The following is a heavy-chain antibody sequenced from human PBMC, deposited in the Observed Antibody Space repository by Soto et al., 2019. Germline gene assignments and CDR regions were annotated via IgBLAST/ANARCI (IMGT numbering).Heavy chain of an antibody. D-gene: IGHD5-12*01. J-gene: IGHJ6*02. CDR2: VSNVGTNK. CDR3: ARDIVSTIFDYYYGMDV. V-gene: IGHV3-30-3*01. Sequence: SLRLSCAASGFRFSNYAMYWVRQAPGKGLEWVAVVSNVGTNKYYADSVKGRFTISRDNSKNTLYLEMNSLRAEDTAVYYCARDIVSTIFDYYYGMDVWGQGTAVTVSS. CDR1: GFRFSNYA.